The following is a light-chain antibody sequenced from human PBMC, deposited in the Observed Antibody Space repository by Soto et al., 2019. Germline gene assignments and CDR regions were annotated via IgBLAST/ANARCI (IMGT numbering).Light chain of an antibody. V-gene: IGKV1-9*01. CDR3: QQLNSYPLA. CDR2: AAS. J-gene: IGKJ1*01. CDR1: QGISSY. Sequence: DIPLTQSPFFLSASVGDRVTITCRASQGISSYLAWYQQKPGKAPNLLIYAASTLQSGVPSRFSGSGSGTEFTLTISSLQPEDFATYYCQQLNSYPLAFGQGTKVEIE.